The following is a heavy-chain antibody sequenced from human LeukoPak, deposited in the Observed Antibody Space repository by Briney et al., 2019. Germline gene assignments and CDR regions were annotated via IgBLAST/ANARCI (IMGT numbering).Heavy chain of an antibody. CDR2: IYHTGST. CDR1: GYSISSGYY. J-gene: IGHJ4*02. D-gene: IGHD3-22*01. V-gene: IGHV4-38-2*01. CDR3: ASGGTAVVMALTYYFDT. Sequence: SETLSLTCAVSGYSISSGYYWGWIRRPPGKGLEWIGSIYHTGSTYYNPSLQSRVTISLDSPKNQFSLKLTSVTAADTAVYYCASGGTAVVMALTYYFDTWGQGTPVTVSS.